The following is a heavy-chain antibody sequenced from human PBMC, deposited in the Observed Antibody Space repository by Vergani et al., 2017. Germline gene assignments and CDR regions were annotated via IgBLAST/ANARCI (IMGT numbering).Heavy chain of an antibody. D-gene: IGHD6-13*01. J-gene: IGHJ4*02. CDR2: IWYDGSNK. CDR1: GFTFSSYG. Sequence: QVQLVESGGGVVQPGRSLRLSFAASGFTFSSYGMHWVRQAPGKGLEWVAVIWYDGSNKYYADSVKGRFTISRDNSKNTLYLQMNSLRAEDTAVYYCAKDGWRYSSSWVDYWGQGTLVTVSS. V-gene: IGHV3-33*06. CDR3: AKDGWRYSSSWVDY.